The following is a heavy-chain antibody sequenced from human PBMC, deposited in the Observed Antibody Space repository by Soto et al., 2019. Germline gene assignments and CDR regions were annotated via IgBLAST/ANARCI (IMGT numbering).Heavy chain of an antibody. J-gene: IGHJ6*02. D-gene: IGHD1-20*01. Sequence: GGSLRLSCAASGFTFSSYSMNWVRQAPGKGLEWVSSISSSSSYIYYADSVKGRFTISRDNAKNSLYLQMNSLRAEDTAVYYCARDRATYRITGTGHYYYGMDVWGQGTTVTVS. CDR3: ARDRATYRITGTGHYYYGMDV. CDR1: GFTFSSYS. CDR2: ISSSSSYI. V-gene: IGHV3-21*01.